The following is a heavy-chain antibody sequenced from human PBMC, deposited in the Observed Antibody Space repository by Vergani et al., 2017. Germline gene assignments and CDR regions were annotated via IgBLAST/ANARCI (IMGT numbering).Heavy chain of an antibody. CDR3: ARDGGTTIGHDAFDI. V-gene: IGHV1-69*04. CDR1: GGTFSSYA. Sequence: QVQLVQSGAEVKKSGSSVKVSCKASGGTFSSYAISWVRQAPGQGLEWMGRIIPILGIANYAQKFQGRVTITADKSTSTAYMELSSLRSEDTAVYYCARDGGTTIGHDAFDIWGQGTMVTVSS. CDR2: IIPILGIA. J-gene: IGHJ3*02. D-gene: IGHD4-11*01.